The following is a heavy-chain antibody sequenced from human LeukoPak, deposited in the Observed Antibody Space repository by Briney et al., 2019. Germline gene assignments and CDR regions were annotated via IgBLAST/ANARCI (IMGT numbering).Heavy chain of an antibody. V-gene: IGHV3-23*01. Sequence: GGSLRLSCAASGFTFSSYAMSWVRQAPGKGLEWVSAISGSGGSTYYADSMKGRFTISRDNSKNTLYLQTNSLRAEDTAVYYCAKAGGYNPMDFDYWGQGTLVTVSS. CDR1: GFTFSSYA. CDR3: AKAGGYNPMDFDY. J-gene: IGHJ4*02. D-gene: IGHD5-24*01. CDR2: ISGSGGST.